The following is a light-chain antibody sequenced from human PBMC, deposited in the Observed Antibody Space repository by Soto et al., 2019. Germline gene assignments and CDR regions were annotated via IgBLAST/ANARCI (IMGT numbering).Light chain of an antibody. J-gene: IGKJ4*01. CDR1: QSVSSN. Sequence: EIVMTQSPATLSVSPGERATLSCRASQSVSSNLAWYQQKPGQAPSLLIYDISARATGIPTRFSGSGSGTEFTLTISSLQSEDFAVYYCHQYYSSPTTFGGGTKVEIK. CDR2: DIS. CDR3: HQYYSSPTT. V-gene: IGKV3D-15*02.